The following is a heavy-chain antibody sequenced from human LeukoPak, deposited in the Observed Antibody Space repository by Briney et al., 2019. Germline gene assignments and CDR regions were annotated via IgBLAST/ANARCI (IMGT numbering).Heavy chain of an antibody. J-gene: IGHJ4*02. CDR1: GFTFSSYE. CDR2: ISSSGSTI. Sequence: GGSLRLSCAASGFTFSSYEMNWVRQAPGKGLEGVSYISSSGSTIYYADSVKGRFTISRDNAKNSLYLQMNSLRAEDTAVYYCATSYSSGWYYFDYWGQGTLVTVSS. V-gene: IGHV3-48*03. D-gene: IGHD6-19*01. CDR3: ATSYSSGWYYFDY.